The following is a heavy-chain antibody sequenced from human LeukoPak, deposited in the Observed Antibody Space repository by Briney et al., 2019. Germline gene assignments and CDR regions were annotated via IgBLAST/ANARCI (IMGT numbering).Heavy chain of an antibody. Sequence: GGSLRLSCAASGFSFSSYALSWVRQAPGKGLEWVSTISGSGAYTFYADSVKGRFTISRDNSKNTLYLQMNSLRDEDTAVYYCAKETGASYDYPLDYWGQGTLVTVSS. CDR3: AKETGASYDYPLDY. V-gene: IGHV3-23*01. J-gene: IGHJ4*02. CDR2: ISGSGAYT. CDR1: GFSFSSYA. D-gene: IGHD5-18*01.